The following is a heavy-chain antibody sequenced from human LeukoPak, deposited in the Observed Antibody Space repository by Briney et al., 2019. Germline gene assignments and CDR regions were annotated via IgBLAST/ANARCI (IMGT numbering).Heavy chain of an antibody. D-gene: IGHD1-26*01. V-gene: IGHV3-74*01. Sequence: SGGSLRLSCAASGFTFSSYWMHWVRQAPGKGLVWVSRINSDGSSTSYADSVKGRFTISRDNAKNTLYLQMNSLRAEDTAVYYCARYSGSFYFDYWGQGTLVTVSS. CDR3: ARYSGSFYFDY. J-gene: IGHJ4*02. CDR1: GFTFSSYW. CDR2: INSDGSST.